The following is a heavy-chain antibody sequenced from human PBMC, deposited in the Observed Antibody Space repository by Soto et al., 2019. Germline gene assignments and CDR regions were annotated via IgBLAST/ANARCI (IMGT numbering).Heavy chain of an antibody. Sequence: EVQLVESGGGLVQPGTSLRLYCAASGLTSEQFVMHWVRQVHCKGLECVLAIEWSPRTTCYEDSVRGRFTMSRDNATTSLYLQKNSLTADDTAVYFCVKDQGTWWNVRTDVFDDWCPWPIVTPSS. CDR3: VKDQGTWWNVRTDVFDD. CDR2: IEWSPRTT. D-gene: IGHD2-15*01. CDR1: GLTSEQFV. V-gene: IGHV3-9*02. J-gene: IGHJ3*01.